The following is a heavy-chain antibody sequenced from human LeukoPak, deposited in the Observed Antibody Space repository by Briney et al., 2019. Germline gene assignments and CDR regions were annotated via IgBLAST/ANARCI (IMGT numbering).Heavy chain of an antibody. CDR3: ARGPTYQPIDY. D-gene: IGHD2-2*01. CDR1: GGSFSGYY. Sequence: PSETLSLTCAVYGGSFSGYYWIWIRQPPGKGLEWIGEINPSGRTNYNPSLKSRVTISVDTSKNQFSLKLSSVTAADTAVYYCARGPTYQPIDYWGQGTLVTVSS. J-gene: IGHJ4*02. CDR2: INPSGRT. V-gene: IGHV4-34*01.